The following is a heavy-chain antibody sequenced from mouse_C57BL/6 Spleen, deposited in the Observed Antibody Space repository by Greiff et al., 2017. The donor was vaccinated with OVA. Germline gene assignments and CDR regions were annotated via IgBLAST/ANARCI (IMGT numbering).Heavy chain of an antibody. Sequence: EVKLQESGGGLVQPGGSLKLSCAASGFTFSDYYMYWVRQTPEKRLEWVAYISNGGGSTYYPDTVKGRFTISRDNAKNTLYLQMSRLKSEDTAMYYCARAYYGSRDYAMDYWGQGTSVTVSS. D-gene: IGHD1-1*01. CDR1: GFTFSDYY. CDR3: ARAYYGSRDYAMDY. CDR2: ISNGGGST. V-gene: IGHV5-12*01. J-gene: IGHJ4*01.